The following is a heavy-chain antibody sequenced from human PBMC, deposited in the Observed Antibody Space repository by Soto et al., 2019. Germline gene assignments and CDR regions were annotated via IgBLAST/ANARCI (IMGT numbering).Heavy chain of an antibody. J-gene: IGHJ3*01. CDR1: GFSFSSYD. CDR3: EKCVVVTDDAFDF. V-gene: IGHV3-23*01. CDR2: ISGRGGAA. D-gene: IGHD2-21*02. Sequence: EMQLLESGGGLVQPGGSLRLSCAASGFSFSSYDMSWVRQAPGKWLEWVSAISGRGGAAFYADTVKDRFTISRDNSKNTMYLQMNSLRAEDTAVYYCEKCVVVTDDAFDFWGQGTMVTVSS.